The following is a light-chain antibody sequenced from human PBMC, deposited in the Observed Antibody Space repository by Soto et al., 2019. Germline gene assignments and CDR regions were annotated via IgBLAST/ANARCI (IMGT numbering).Light chain of an antibody. CDR1: SSNIGSST. J-gene: IGLJ1*01. CDR3: AAWDEALNGHV. Sequence: QAVLTQPPPASGTPGQRVTISCSGRSSNIGSSTVHWFQQLPGTAPKLLIHRSDQRPSGVPDRFSGSKSGTSASLVISGLQSEDEADYYCAAWDEALNGHVFGTGTKVTVL. V-gene: IGLV1-44*01. CDR2: RSD.